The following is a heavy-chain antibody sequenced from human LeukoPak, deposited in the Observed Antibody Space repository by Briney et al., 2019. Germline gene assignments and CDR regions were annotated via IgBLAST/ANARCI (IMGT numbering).Heavy chain of an antibody. CDR3: AKDSGYSGYDTNWFDP. D-gene: IGHD5-12*01. CDR1: GFTFSSYG. V-gene: IGHV3-30*02. Sequence: GSLRLSCVPSGFTFSSYGMHWVRQAPGKGLEWVAFIRYDGSNKYYADSVKGRFTISRDNSKNTLYLQMNSLRAEDTAVYYCAKDSGYSGYDTNWFDPWGQGTLVTVSA. CDR2: IRYDGSNK. J-gene: IGHJ5*02.